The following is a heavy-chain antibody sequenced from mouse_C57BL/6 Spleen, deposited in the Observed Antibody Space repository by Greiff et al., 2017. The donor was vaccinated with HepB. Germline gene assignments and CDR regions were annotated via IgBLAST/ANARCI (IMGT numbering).Heavy chain of an antibody. Sequence: VQLQQSGPELVKPGASVKISCKASGYAFSSSWMNWVKQRPGKGLEWIGRIYPGDGDTNYNGKFKGKATLTADKSSSTAYMQLSSRTSEDSAVYFCARNYYGSSYGFASWGQGTLVTVSA. CDR3: ARNYYGSSYGFAS. CDR2: IYPGDGDT. V-gene: IGHV1-82*01. J-gene: IGHJ3*01. CDR1: GYAFSSSW. D-gene: IGHD1-1*01.